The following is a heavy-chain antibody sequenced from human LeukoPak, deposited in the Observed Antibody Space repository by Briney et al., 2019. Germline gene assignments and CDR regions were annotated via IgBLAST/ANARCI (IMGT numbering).Heavy chain of an antibody. J-gene: IGHJ4*02. D-gene: IGHD6-19*01. V-gene: IGHV3-30*18. CDR3: AKDRGSGWYYFDD. CDR1: GFMFSNYG. CDR2: ISYDGNKK. Sequence: GGSLRLSCAASGFMFSNYGMHWVRQAPGKGLEWVAVISYDGNKKYYADSVKGRFTISRDNSKNTLYVQVNSLRPEDTAVYYCAKDRGSGWYYFDDWGQGTLVTVSS.